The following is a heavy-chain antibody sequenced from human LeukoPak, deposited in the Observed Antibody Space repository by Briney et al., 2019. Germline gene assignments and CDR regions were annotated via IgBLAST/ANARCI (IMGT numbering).Heavy chain of an antibody. CDR1: GGTFSSYA. J-gene: IGHJ4*02. CDR3: ATQNQGVITGDY. D-gene: IGHD3-22*01. Sequence: SVKVSCKASGGTFSSYAISWVRQAPGQGLEWMGRIIPIFGTANYAQKFQGRVTITTDESTSTAYMELSSLRSEDTAVYYCATQNQGVITGDYWGQGTLVTVSS. CDR2: IIPIFGTA. V-gene: IGHV1-69*05.